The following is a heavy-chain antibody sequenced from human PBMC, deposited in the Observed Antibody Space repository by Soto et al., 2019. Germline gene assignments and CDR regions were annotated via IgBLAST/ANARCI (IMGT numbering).Heavy chain of an antibody. CDR2: RNPNSGNT. Sequence: QVQLVQSGAEVKKPGASVKVSCKASGYTFTSYDINWLRQATGQGLAWMGWRNPNSGNTDYAQKFQGRVTMTRNTSRSTAYMELSSLRSEDTAVYYCARERSAAGTGWFDPWGQGTLVTVSS. CDR1: GYTFTSYD. V-gene: IGHV1-8*01. CDR3: ARERSAAGTGWFDP. D-gene: IGHD6-13*01. J-gene: IGHJ5*02.